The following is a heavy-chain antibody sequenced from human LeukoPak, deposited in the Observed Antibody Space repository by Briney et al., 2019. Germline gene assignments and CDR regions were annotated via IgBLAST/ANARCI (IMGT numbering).Heavy chain of an antibody. V-gene: IGHV3-30*18. D-gene: IGHD3-10*01. J-gene: IGHJ4*02. Sequence: GGSLRLSCAASGFTFSSYGMHWVRQAPGKGLEWVAVISYDGGNKYYADSVKGRFTISRDNSKNTLYLQMNSLRAEDTAVYYCAKGFRPFDYWGQGTLVTVSS. CDR3: AKGFRPFDY. CDR1: GFTFSSYG. CDR2: ISYDGGNK.